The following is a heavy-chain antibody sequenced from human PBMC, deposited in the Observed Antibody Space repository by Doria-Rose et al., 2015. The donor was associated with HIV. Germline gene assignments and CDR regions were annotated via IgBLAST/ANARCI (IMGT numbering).Heavy chain of an antibody. CDR3: ARIKTSRWYLNHYFDF. CDR1: GVSLSSPGMG. V-gene: IGHV2-26*01. D-gene: IGHD6-13*01. J-gene: IGHJ4*02. CDR2: MFTDDER. Sequence: QVTLKESGPVLVKPTETLTLTCTVSGVSLSSPGMGVGWIRQPPGKALEWPANMFTDDERSYKPSLKSRLTISRGTSKCQLVLTMTDMYPVDTATYYCARIKTSRWYLNHYFDFRGQGPLVIVSA.